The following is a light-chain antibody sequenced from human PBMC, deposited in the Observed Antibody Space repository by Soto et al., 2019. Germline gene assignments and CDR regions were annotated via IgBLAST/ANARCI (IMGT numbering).Light chain of an antibody. CDR2: EVN. J-gene: IGLJ1*01. Sequence: QSALTQPASVSGSPGQSITISCTGTSSNVGSYKLVSWYQQHPGKAPKLMIFEVNKRPSGVSNRFSGSKSGNTASLTISGLKVEDEADYYCCSSGGSPTNVFGTGTKLTGL. CDR1: SSNVGSYKL. V-gene: IGLV2-23*02. CDR3: CSSGGSPTNV.